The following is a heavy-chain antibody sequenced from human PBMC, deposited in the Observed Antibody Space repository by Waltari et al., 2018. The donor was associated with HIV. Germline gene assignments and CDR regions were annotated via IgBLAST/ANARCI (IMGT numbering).Heavy chain of an antibody. Sequence: QVLLVKSGAEVKKPGSSVKVSCKTSGGTLSNNVITWVRQAPGQGLEWMGGIIPVFGTADYAQKFRDRVTITADESTTTVYMEVSSLRPDDTAVYYCARDEGLTLGAAGDAFDIWGQGTVVTVSS. J-gene: IGHJ3*02. D-gene: IGHD1-26*01. CDR1: GGTLSNNV. CDR2: IIPVFGTA. CDR3: ARDEGLTLGAAGDAFDI. V-gene: IGHV1-69*01.